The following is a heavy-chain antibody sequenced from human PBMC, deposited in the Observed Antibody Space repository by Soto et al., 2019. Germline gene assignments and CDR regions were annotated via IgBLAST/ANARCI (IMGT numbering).Heavy chain of an antibody. Sequence: GESLKISCKGSGYNFPTYWIAWVRQMPGKGLEWMGIFYPGDSDTRYSPSFQGQFTISGDKSISTAYLQWSSLKASDTAIYYWERVTSEHGGYTYGYDYLDYWGPGTLVTVSS. CDR2: FYPGDSDT. CDR1: GYNFPTYW. D-gene: IGHD5-18*01. V-gene: IGHV5-51*01. CDR3: ERVTSEHGGYTYGYDYLDY. J-gene: IGHJ4*01.